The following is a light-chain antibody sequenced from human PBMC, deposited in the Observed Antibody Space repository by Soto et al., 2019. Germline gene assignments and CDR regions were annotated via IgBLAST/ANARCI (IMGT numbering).Light chain of an antibody. CDR2: DTS. CDR1: QTVSANS. Sequence: EIVLTQSPGTLSLSPGESATLSCGASQTVSANSLAWYQQKPGQAPTLLIQDTSIRATGIPERFAGSGSGTDFTLTISGLESEDFALYHCHQYAASPWTFGQGTKVEI. CDR3: HQYAASPWT. J-gene: IGKJ1*01. V-gene: IGKV3-20*01.